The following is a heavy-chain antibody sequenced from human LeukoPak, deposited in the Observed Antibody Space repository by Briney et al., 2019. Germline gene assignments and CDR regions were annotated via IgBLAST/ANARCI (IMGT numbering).Heavy chain of an antibody. J-gene: IGHJ4*02. V-gene: IGHV3-21*01. CDR1: GFTFSSYS. CDR3: ARDSHSSGWHLLLDY. D-gene: IGHD6-19*01. CDR2: ISSSSSYI. Sequence: GGSLRLPCAASGFTFSSYSMNWVRQAPGKGLEWVSSISSSSSYIYYADSVKGRFTISRDNAKNSLYLQMNSLRAEDTAVYYCARDSHSSGWHLLLDYWGQGTLVTVSS.